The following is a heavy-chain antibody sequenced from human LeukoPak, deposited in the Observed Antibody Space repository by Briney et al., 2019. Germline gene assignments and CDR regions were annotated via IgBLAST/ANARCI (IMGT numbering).Heavy chain of an antibody. CDR3: ARDPYDSSGYPMGY. CDR2: ISYDASNK. D-gene: IGHD3-22*01. V-gene: IGHV3-30-3*01. Sequence: GSLRLSCAASGFTFSSYAMSWVRQAPGKGLEWVAGISYDASNKYYADSVKGRFTISRDNSKNTLSLQMNSLRAEDTAVYYCARDPYDSSGYPMGYWGQGTLVTVSS. CDR1: GFTFSSYA. J-gene: IGHJ4*02.